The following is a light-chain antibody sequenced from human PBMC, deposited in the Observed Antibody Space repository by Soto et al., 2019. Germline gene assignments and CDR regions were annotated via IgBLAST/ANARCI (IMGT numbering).Light chain of an antibody. CDR3: QQYGSSPST. CDR1: LSVSSSY. CDR2: GAS. J-gene: IGKJ1*01. Sequence: VLLTQSPSTLSLSPGERATISCRTSLSVSSSYLAWYQQKPGQAPRPLIYGASSRATGIPDRFSGSGSGTDFTLTLSRLEPEDFAVYYCQQYGSSPSTFGQGTKVDIK. V-gene: IGKV3-20*01.